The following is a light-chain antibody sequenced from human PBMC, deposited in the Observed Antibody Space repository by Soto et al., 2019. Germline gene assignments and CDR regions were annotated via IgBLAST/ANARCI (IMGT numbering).Light chain of an antibody. CDR2: DVS. CDR3: CSYAGSYTLVV. Sequence: QSALTQPRSVSGSPGQSVTISFTGTSSDVGGYNYVSWYQQHPRKAPQLMIYDVSKRPSGVPDRFSGSKSGNTASLTISGLQAEDEADYYCCSYAGSYTLVVFGTGTKLTVL. CDR1: SSDVGGYNY. V-gene: IGLV2-11*01. J-gene: IGLJ1*01.